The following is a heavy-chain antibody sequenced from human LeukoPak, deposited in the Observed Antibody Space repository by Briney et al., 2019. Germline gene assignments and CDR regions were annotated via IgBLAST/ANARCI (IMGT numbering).Heavy chain of an antibody. Sequence: GGSLRLSCAASGFTFSSYGMHWVRQAPGKGLEWVAVISYDGSNKYYADSVKGRFTISRDNSKNTLYLQMNSLRAEDTAVYYCAKEMAAAGQPWGQGTLVTVSS. D-gene: IGHD6-13*01. J-gene: IGHJ5*02. CDR3: AKEMAAAGQP. CDR1: GFTFSSYG. CDR2: ISYDGSNK. V-gene: IGHV3-30*18.